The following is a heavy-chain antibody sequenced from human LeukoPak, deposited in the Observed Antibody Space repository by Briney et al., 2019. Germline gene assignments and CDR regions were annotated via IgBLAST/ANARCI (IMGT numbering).Heavy chain of an antibody. CDR2: IKQDGSAK. D-gene: IGHD5-18*01. V-gene: IGHV3-7*04. CDR3: ARAGYTYGFDY. Sequence: GGSLRLSCAASGFTFSSYWTSWVRQAPGKGLEWVANIKQDGSAKYYVDSVKGRFTISRDNTKNSLYLQMNSLRAEDTALFYCARAGYTYGFDYWGQGALVTVSS. J-gene: IGHJ4*02. CDR1: GFTFSSYW.